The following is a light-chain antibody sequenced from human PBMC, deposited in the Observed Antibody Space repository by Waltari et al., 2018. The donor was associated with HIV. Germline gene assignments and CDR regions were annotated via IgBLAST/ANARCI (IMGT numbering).Light chain of an antibody. CDR1: QHIATN. J-gene: IGKJ4*01. CDR2: DVS. Sequence: DIQMTQSPSSLSASVGDRVNITCQASQHIATNLNWFQQKPGKAPKLLIYDVSKFETGVPSRFTGGGSGATFTFTITSLRPEDIATYYCLQYDDLPLTFGGGTKVELK. CDR3: LQYDDLPLT. V-gene: IGKV1-33*01.